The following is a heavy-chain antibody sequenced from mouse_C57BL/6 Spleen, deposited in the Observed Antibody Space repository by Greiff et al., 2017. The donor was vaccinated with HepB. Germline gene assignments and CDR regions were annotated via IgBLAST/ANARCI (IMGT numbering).Heavy chain of an antibody. CDR2: IHPNSGST. D-gene: IGHD1-1*01. CDR1: GYTFTSYW. V-gene: IGHV1-64*01. CDR3: AITVPPGYYSMDY. J-gene: IGHJ4*01. Sequence: QVQLQQPGAELVKPGASVKLSCKASGYTFTSYWMHWVKQRPGQGLEWIGMIHPNSGSTNYNEKFKSKATLTVDKSSSTAYMQLSSLTSEDSAVYYCAITVPPGYYSMDYWGQGTSVTVSS.